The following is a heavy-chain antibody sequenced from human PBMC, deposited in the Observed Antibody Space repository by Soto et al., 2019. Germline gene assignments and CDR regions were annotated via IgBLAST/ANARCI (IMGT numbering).Heavy chain of an antibody. CDR3: AKSQFAYSGFGYFDY. J-gene: IGHJ4*02. Sequence: SQTLSLTCAITGDSVSSNSAGWSWVRQSPSRGLEWLGRTYYRSKWYYEYAVSVRGRITINPDTSKNQYSLQLNSVTPEDTAVYHCAKSQFAYSGFGYFDYWGQGTLVTVSS. D-gene: IGHD6-6*01. CDR2: TYYRSKWYY. CDR1: GDSVSSNSAG. V-gene: IGHV6-1*01.